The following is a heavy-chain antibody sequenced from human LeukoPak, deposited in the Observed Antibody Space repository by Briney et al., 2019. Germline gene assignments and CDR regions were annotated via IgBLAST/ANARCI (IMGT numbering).Heavy chain of an antibody. CDR3: AKRGGGWLTQNAFDI. Sequence: GGSLRLPCAASGFTFSSYAMSWVRQAPGKGLEWVSAISGSGGSTYYADSVKGRFTISRDNSKNTLYLQMNSLRAEDTAVYYCAKRGGGWLTQNAFDIWGQGTMVTVSS. CDR2: ISGSGGST. D-gene: IGHD6-19*01. V-gene: IGHV3-23*01. CDR1: GFTFSSYA. J-gene: IGHJ3*02.